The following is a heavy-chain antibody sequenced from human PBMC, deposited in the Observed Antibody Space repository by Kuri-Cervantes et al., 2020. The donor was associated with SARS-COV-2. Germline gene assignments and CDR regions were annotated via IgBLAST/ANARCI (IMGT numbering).Heavy chain of an antibody. CDR2: IKQDGSEK. Sequence: GGSLRLSCAASGFTFSSYWMSWVRQAPGKGLEWVANIKQDGSEKYYVDSAKGRFTISRDNAKNSLYLQMNSLRAEDTAVYYCARHGENDFWSGYDAFDIWGQGTMVTVSS. CDR3: ARHGENDFWSGYDAFDI. J-gene: IGHJ3*02. V-gene: IGHV3-7*01. CDR1: GFTFSSYW. D-gene: IGHD3-3*01.